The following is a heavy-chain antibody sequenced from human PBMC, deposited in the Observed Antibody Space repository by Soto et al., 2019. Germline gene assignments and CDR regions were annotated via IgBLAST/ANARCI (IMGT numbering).Heavy chain of an antibody. J-gene: IGHJ4*02. CDR1: GYSFTSYY. CDR3: ARLIAVAALDF. V-gene: IGHV5-51*01. CDR2: IYPGDSHT. D-gene: IGHD6-19*01. Sequence: GESLKISCKGSGYSFTSYYIGWVRQMPGGALEWMGIIYPGDSHTRYSPSFQGRVTISADKSNSTAYLQWSTLQASDTAMYYCARLIAVAALDFWGQGTLVTVSS.